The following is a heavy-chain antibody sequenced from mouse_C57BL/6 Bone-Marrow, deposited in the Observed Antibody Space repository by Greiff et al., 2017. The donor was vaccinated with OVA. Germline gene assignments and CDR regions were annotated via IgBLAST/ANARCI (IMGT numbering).Heavy chain of an antibody. CDR1: GFTFSDYY. CDR3: ARSPFFYWYFDV. Sequence: DVMLVESGGGLVQPGGSLKLSCAASGFTFSDYYMYWVRQTPEKRLEWVAYISNGGGSTYYPDTVKGRFTISRDNAKNTLYLQMSRLKSEDTAMYYCARSPFFYWYFDVWGTGTTVTVSS. CDR2: ISNGGGST. J-gene: IGHJ1*03. V-gene: IGHV5-12*01.